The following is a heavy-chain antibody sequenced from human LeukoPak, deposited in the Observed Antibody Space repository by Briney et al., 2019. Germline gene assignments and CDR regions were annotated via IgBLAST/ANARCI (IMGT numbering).Heavy chain of an antibody. CDR3: ASGRQLGY. Sequence: GGPQGPSVAALGFPFSSYWMGWARKAPGKGLEWVANIKQDGSEKYYVDSVKGRFTISRDNAKNSLYLQMNSLRAEDTALYYCASGRQLGYWGQGTLVTVSS. CDR1: GFPFSSYW. J-gene: IGHJ4*02. D-gene: IGHD3-16*01. CDR2: IKQDGSEK. V-gene: IGHV3-7*01.